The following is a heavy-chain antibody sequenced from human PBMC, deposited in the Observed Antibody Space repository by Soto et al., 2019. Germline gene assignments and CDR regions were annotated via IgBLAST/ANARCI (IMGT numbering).Heavy chain of an antibody. CDR3: ARARGGYCTNGVCSYDAFDI. D-gene: IGHD2-8*01. V-gene: IGHV3-66*01. CDR1: GFTVSSNY. CDR2: IYSGGST. J-gene: IGHJ3*02. Sequence: GGSLRLSCAASGFTVSSNYMSWVRQAPGKGLEWVSVIYSGGSTYYADSVKGRFTISRDNSKNTLYLQMNSLRAEDTAVYYCARARGGYCTNGVCSYDAFDIWGRGTMVTVSS.